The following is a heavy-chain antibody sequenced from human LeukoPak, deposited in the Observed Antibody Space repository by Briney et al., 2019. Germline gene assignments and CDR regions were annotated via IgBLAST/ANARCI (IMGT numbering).Heavy chain of an antibody. J-gene: IGHJ6*03. V-gene: IGHV1-8*03. CDR1: GYTFTSYD. CDR3: ARGAAGWNYHYYYYMDV. D-gene: IGHD1-7*01. Sequence: ASVKVSCKASGYTFTSYDINWVRQATGQGLEWMGWMNPNSGNTGYAQKFQGRVTITRNTSISTAYMELSSLSSEDTAVYYCARGAAGWNYHYYYYMDVWGKGTTVTVSS. CDR2: MNPNSGNT.